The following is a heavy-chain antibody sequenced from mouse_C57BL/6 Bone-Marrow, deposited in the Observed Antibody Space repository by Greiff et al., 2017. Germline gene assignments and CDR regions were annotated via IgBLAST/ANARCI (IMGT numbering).Heavy chain of an antibody. CDR2: IDPSDSYT. J-gene: IGHJ4*01. V-gene: IGHV1-69*01. Sequence: QVQLQQPGAELVMPGASVKLSCKASGYTFTSYWMHWVKQRPGQGLEWIGEIDPSDSYTNYNQKFKGKSTLTVDKSSSTAYMQLSSLTSEDSAVYYCARVGGWLPYYAMDYWGQGTAVTVTS. CDR3: ARVGGWLPYYAMDY. CDR1: GYTFTSYW. D-gene: IGHD2-3*01.